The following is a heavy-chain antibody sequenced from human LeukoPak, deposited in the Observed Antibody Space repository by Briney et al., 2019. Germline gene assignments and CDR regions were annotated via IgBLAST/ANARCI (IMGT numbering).Heavy chain of an antibody. D-gene: IGHD4-17*01. J-gene: IGHJ4*02. CDR1: ALPPSNYA. V-gene: IGHV3-23*01. CDR2: ISDGGWT. CDR3: AKECDYGNTSHMPCY. Sequence: PGGSLRLSCAASALPPSNYAMSWVRRAPGKGLEWVSNISDGGWTAYTDSVKGRFFISRETATNTLYLQMNSLRVEDTAVYYCAKECDYGNTSHMPCYWGQGTLVSVSS.